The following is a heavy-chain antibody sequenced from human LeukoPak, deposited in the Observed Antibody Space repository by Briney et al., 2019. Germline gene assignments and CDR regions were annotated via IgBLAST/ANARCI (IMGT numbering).Heavy chain of an antibody. D-gene: IGHD2-2*02. CDR1: GGSISSYY. Sequence: SETLSLTCTVSGGSISSYYWSWIRQPPGKGLEWNGYIYCSGSTNYNPSLKSRVTISVDTSKNQFSLKLSSVTAADTAVYYCARAPERYCSSTSCYIFAFDIWGQGTMVTVSS. V-gene: IGHV4-59*01. CDR3: ARAPERYCSSTSCYIFAFDI. CDR2: IYCSGST. J-gene: IGHJ3*02.